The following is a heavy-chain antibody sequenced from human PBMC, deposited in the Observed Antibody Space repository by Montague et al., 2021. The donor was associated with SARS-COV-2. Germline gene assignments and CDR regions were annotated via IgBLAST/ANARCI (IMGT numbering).Heavy chain of an antibody. CDR2: IYYSGST. D-gene: IGHD6-6*01. Sequence: SETLSLTCTVSGGSISSYYWSWIWQPPGKGLEWIGNIYYSGSTXXXPSXXXRGTISVDTSKNQFSLKLSSVTAADTAVYYCARGREYSSSAGFDYWGQGTLVTVSS. CDR3: ARGREYSSSAGFDY. J-gene: IGHJ4*02. V-gene: IGHV4-59*01. CDR1: GGSISSYY.